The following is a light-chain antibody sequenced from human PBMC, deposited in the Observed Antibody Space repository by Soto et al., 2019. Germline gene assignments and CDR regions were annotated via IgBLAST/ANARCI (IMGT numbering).Light chain of an antibody. V-gene: IGLV2-8*01. CDR1: TSDVGGYNY. CDR3: SSYAGSNNLV. Sequence: QSALTQPPSASGSPGQSVTISCTGTTSDVGGYNYVSWYQQHPGKAPKLMIYEVSKRTSGVPDRFAGSKSGNTASLTVSGLQADDEADYYSSSYAGSNNLVFGGGTKLTVL. CDR2: EVS. J-gene: IGLJ2*01.